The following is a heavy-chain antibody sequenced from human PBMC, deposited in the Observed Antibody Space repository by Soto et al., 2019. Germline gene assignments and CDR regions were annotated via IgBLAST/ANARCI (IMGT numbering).Heavy chain of an antibody. CDR2: VYYSGST. J-gene: IGHJ5*02. D-gene: IGHD3-3*01. V-gene: IGHV4-31*03. CDR1: GGSISSSSHY. CDR3: ARATTVLYDFYPPSANWFDP. Sequence: PSETLSLTCTVSGGSISSSSHYWVWIRQPPGKGLEWIGYVYYSGSTYYNPSLKSRVTISVDTSKNQFSLKLSSVTAADTAVYYCARATTVLYDFYPPSANWFDPWGQGTLVTVSS.